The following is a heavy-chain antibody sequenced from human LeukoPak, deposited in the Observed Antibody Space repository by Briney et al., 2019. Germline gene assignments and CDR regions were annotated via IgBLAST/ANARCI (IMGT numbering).Heavy chain of an antibody. CDR1: GYSFTSYW. V-gene: IGHV5-51*01. Sequence: GESLKISCKGSGYSFTSYWIGWVRQMPGKGLEWMGIIFPGDSDTRYSPSFQGQVTISADKSISIAYLQWSSLKASDTAMYYCVRPASGGDGVDAFDIWGQGTMVTVSS. CDR2: IFPGDSDT. D-gene: IGHD2-21*01. J-gene: IGHJ3*02. CDR3: VRPASGGDGVDAFDI.